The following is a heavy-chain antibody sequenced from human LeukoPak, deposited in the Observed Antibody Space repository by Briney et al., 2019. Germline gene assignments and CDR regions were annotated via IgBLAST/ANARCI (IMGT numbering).Heavy chain of an antibody. CDR2: ISSSSSTI. CDR3: ARSRGSSGSYPFDY. D-gene: IGHD1-26*01. V-gene: IGHV3-48*01. Sequence: GGSLRLSCAASGFTFSSYSMNWVRQAPGKGLEWVSYISSSSSTIYYAGSVKGRFTISRDNAKNSLFLQKNSLRAEDTAVYYCARSRGSSGSYPFDYWGQGTLVTVSS. J-gene: IGHJ4*02. CDR1: GFTFSSYS.